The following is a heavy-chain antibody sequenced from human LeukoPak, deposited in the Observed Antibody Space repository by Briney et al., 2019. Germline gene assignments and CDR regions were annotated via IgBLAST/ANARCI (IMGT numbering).Heavy chain of an antibody. D-gene: IGHD3-3*01. CDR1: GYTFTSYG. Sequence: ASVKVSCKASGYTFTSYGISWVRQAPGQGLEWMGWISAYNGNTNYAQKLQGRVTMTTDTSTSTAYMELRSLRSDDTAVYYCARVFTIFGVAYSWFDPWGQGTLVTVSS. CDR2: ISAYNGNT. V-gene: IGHV1-18*01. CDR3: ARVFTIFGVAYSWFDP. J-gene: IGHJ5*02.